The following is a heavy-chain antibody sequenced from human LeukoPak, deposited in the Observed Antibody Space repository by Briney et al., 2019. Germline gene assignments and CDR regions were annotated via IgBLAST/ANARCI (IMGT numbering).Heavy chain of an antibody. V-gene: IGHV3-33*08. CDR2: ISYDGSNK. Sequence: PGGSLRLSCAASGFTFSSYAMSWVRQAPGKGLEWVAVISYDGSNKYYADSVKGRFTFSRDISKNTLYLYLQMNSLRAEDTAVYYCAIEGYYVTIDYGGQGTLVTVSS. CDR3: AIEGYYVTIDY. J-gene: IGHJ4*02. D-gene: IGHD3-10*02. CDR1: GFTFSSYA.